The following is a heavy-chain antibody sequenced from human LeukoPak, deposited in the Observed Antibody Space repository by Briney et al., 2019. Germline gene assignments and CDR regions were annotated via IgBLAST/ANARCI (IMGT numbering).Heavy chain of an antibody. J-gene: IGHJ4*02. CDR2: IYYSGST. CDR1: GGSISSSSYY. CDR3: AREGGYYDSSGYYYN. Sequence: SETLSPTCTVSGGSISSSSYYWGWIRQPPGKGLEWIGSIYYSGSTYYNPSLKSRVTISVDTSKNQFSLKLSAVTAADTAVYYCAREGGYYDSSGYYYNWGQGTLVTVSS. V-gene: IGHV4-39*02. D-gene: IGHD3-22*01.